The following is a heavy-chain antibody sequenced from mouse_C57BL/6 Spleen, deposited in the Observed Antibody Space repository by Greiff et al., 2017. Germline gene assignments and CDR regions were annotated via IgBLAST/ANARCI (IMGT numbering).Heavy chain of an antibody. CDR1: GYAFTNYL. J-gene: IGHJ3*01. CDR2: INPGSGGT. Sequence: QVQLQQSGAELVRPGTSVKVSCKASGYAFTNYLIEWVKQRPGQGLEWIGVINPGSGGTNYNEKFKGKATLTADKSSSTAYMQLSSLTSEDSAVYFCARNLGRGFAYWGQGTLVTVSA. D-gene: IGHD4-1*01. CDR3: ARNLGRGFAY. V-gene: IGHV1-54*01.